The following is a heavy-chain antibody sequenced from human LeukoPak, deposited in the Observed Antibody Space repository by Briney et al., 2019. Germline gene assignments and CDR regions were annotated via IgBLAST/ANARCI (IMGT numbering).Heavy chain of an antibody. CDR1: GSSFTDYS. Sequence: GASVKVSCKASGSSFTDYSMNWVRQAPGQGLEWMGWINPNSGGTNYAQKFQGRVTMTRDTSITTAYMELSSLRSDDTAMYYCTRALGSDYWGQGTLVTVSS. V-gene: IGHV1-2*02. J-gene: IGHJ4*02. CDR2: INPNSGGT. D-gene: IGHD7-27*01. CDR3: TRALGSDY.